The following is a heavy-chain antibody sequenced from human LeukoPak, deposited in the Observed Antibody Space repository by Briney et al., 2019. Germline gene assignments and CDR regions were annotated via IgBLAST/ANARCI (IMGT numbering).Heavy chain of an antibody. V-gene: IGHV3-48*01. CDR2: IRSSSSTI. CDR1: GFTFDDYG. J-gene: IGHJ3*02. CDR3: ARSLRNAFDI. Sequence: PGGSLRLSCAASGFTFDDYGMSWVRQAPGKGLEWVSYIRSSSSTIYYADSVKGRFTISTDNANNPLYLQMNSLRAEDTAVYYCARSLRNAFDIWGQGTMVTVSS. D-gene: IGHD3-3*01.